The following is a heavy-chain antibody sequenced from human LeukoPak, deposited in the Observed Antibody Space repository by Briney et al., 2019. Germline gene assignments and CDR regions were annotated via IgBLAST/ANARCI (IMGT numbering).Heavy chain of an antibody. D-gene: IGHD3-22*01. V-gene: IGHV3-48*03. CDR2: ISSSGSTI. CDR1: GFTFSSYE. J-gene: IGHJ3*02. CDR3: AKVPSYDSSDDGFDI. Sequence: GGSLRLSCAASGFTFSSYEMNWVRQAPGKGLEWVSYISSSGSTIYYADSVKGRFTISRDNSKNTLYLQMNSLRAEDTAVYYCAKVPSYDSSDDGFDIWGQGTMVTVSS.